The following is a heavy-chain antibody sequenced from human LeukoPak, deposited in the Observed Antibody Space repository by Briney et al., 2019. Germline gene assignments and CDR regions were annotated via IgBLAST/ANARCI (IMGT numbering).Heavy chain of an antibody. CDR1: GFTFSSYA. D-gene: IGHD2-21*02. CDR3: ARDPPGVTAYYFDY. J-gene: IGHJ4*02. Sequence: GGSLRLSCAASGFTFSSYAMHWVRQAPGKGLEWVAVISYDGSNKYYADSVKGRFTISSDNSKNTLYLQMNSLRAEDTAVYYCARDPPGVTAYYFDYWGQGTLVTVSS. V-gene: IGHV3-30*01. CDR2: ISYDGSNK.